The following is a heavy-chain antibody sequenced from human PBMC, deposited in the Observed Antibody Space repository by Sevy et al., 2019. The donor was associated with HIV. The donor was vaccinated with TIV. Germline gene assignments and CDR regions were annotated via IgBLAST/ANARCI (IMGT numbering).Heavy chain of an antibody. Sequence: GESLKISCKGSGYSFSTNWIGWVRQMPGKGLEWVGIIYPGDSDTRYSPSFQGQVTISADTSISTAYLQWSSLKASDTAVYYCARQSYNYIWGNYDSPDYWGQGTLVTVSS. CDR2: IYPGDSDT. J-gene: IGHJ4*02. V-gene: IGHV5-51*01. CDR3: ARQSYNYIWGNYDSPDY. D-gene: IGHD3-16*01. CDR1: GYSFSTNW.